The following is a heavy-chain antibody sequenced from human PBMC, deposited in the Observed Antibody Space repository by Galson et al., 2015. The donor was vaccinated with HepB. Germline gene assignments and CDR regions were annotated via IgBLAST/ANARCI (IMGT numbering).Heavy chain of an antibody. CDR1: GYTFTDYY. J-gene: IGHJ6*03. D-gene: IGHD3-22*01. V-gene: IGHV1-69-2*01. Sequence: VKVSCKVSGYTFTDYYMHWVQQAPGKGLEWMGLVDPEDGETIYAEKFQGRVTITADTSTDTAYMELSSLRSEDTAVYYCATAKGAYYYDSSGYYYMDVWGKGTTVTVSS. CDR2: VDPEDGET. CDR3: ATAKGAYYYDSSGYYYMDV.